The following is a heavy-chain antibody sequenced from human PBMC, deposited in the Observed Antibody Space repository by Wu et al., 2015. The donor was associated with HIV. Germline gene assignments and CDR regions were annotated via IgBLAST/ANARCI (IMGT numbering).Heavy chain of an antibody. Sequence: QARLVQSGAEVKEPGSSVKVSCWASGGTFTNNVVSWVRQAPGQGLEWMGWISQWEQNKLYGQKFRDRLTLSADTITGTAFLELKSLRPNDSAIYFCARGIYTTGTGYFDFWGQGTPVTV. J-gene: IGHJ4*02. CDR1: GGTFTNNV. D-gene: IGHD1-1*01. V-gene: IGHV1-18*01. CDR2: ISQWEQNK. CDR3: ARGIYTTGTGYFDF.